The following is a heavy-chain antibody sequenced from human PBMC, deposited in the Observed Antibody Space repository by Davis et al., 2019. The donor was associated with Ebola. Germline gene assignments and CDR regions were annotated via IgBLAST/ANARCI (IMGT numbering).Heavy chain of an antibody. CDR2: INHSGST. CDR1: GGSFSGYY. Sequence: PSETLSLTCAVYGGSFSGYYWTWIRQPPGKGLEWIGEINHSGSTNYNPSFKSRVTISVDTSKNQFSLELSSVTAADTAVYYCARGGSYRPYFFDFWGQGTLVTVSS. V-gene: IGHV4-34*01. CDR3: ARGGSYRPYFFDF. J-gene: IGHJ4*02. D-gene: IGHD3-16*02.